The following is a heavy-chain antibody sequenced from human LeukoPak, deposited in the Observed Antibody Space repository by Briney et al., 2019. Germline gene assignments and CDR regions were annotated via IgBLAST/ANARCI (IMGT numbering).Heavy chain of an antibody. CDR1: GFTFSYYW. CDR3: VGGSHAFDI. Sequence: YPGGSLRLSCAASGFTFSYYWMNWVRQAPGKGLEWVANIKQDGSEKYYMDSVKGRFTISRDNAKNSLFLQMNSLRAEDTAVYYCVGGSHAFDIWGQGTMVTVSS. D-gene: IGHD2-15*01. J-gene: IGHJ3*02. CDR2: IKQDGSEK. V-gene: IGHV3-7*03.